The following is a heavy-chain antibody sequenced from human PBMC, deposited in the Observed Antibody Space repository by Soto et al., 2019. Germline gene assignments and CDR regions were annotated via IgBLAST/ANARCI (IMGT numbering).Heavy chain of an antibody. CDR1: GFTFSSYA. V-gene: IGHV3-23*01. CDR3: AIDLGAQRVY. Sequence: EVQLLESGGGLVQRGGYLRLSCAASGFTFSSYAMSWVRQAPGNGLECVSAISGSSGSTYYADSVNRRFTISSDNSKNKLSLQPNGLRSDHPAVDYCAIDLGAQRVYWVQGTLVTVSS. D-gene: IGHD2-2*01. CDR2: ISGSSGST. J-gene: IGHJ4*02.